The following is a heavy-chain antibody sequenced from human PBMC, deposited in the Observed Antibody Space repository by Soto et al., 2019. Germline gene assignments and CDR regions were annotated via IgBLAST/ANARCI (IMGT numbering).Heavy chain of an antibody. V-gene: IGHV4-39*01. Sequence: QLQLQESGPGLVKPSETLSLTCTVSGGSISSSSYYWGWIRQPPGKGLEWIGSIYYSGSTYYNPSLKSRVTRSVDTSKNQFSLKLSSVTAADTAVYYCASPIYYYDSSGYYYFRYWGQGTLVTVSS. CDR1: GGSISSSSYY. D-gene: IGHD3-22*01. J-gene: IGHJ4*02. CDR3: ASPIYYYDSSGYYYFRY. CDR2: IYYSGST.